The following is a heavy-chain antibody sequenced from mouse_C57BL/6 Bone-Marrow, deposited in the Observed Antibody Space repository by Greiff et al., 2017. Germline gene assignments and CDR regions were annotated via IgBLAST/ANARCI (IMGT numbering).Heavy chain of an antibody. Sequence: EVQGVESGGGLVKPGGSLKLSCAASGFTFSSYAMSWVRQTPEKRLEWVATISDGGSYTYYPDNVKGRFTISRNNAKTNLYLQMSHLKSANTAMYYCAGGGDYYGKTFDVWGTGTTVTVSS. CDR1: GFTFSSYA. CDR2: ISDGGSYT. V-gene: IGHV5-4*01. D-gene: IGHD1-1*01. CDR3: AGGGDYYGKTFDV. J-gene: IGHJ1*03.